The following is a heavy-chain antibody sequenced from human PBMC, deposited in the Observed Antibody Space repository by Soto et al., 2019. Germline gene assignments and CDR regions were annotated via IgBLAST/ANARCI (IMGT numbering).Heavy chain of an antibody. J-gene: IGHJ4*02. D-gene: IGHD1-20*01. V-gene: IGHV2-5*02. CDR3: AQIRGGYNWDDGDFDY. CDR2: TYWDDDH. Sequence: QSTLEESGPSLVTPTQTLTLTCTFSGFSISDSRGGVGWIRQPPGKALEWLAFTYWDDDHRFKPSLRSRLTVANDAAKSLVLLLITTTDPGHTATYFGAQIRGGYNWDDGDFDYRGQGILVTVSS. CDR1: GFSISDSRGG.